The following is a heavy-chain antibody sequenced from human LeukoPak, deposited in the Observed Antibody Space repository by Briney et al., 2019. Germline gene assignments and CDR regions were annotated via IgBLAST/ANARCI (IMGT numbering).Heavy chain of an antibody. CDR1: GGSISSSSYY. Sequence: PSETLSLTCTVSGGSISSSSYYWSWVRQPPGTGLEWIGYIYYSGSTNHNPSLKSRVTISVDTSKNQFSLKLSSVTAADTAVYYCAGTYNWFDPWGQGTLVTVSS. CDR3: AGTYNWFDP. V-gene: IGHV4-61*01. J-gene: IGHJ5*02. CDR2: IYYSGST.